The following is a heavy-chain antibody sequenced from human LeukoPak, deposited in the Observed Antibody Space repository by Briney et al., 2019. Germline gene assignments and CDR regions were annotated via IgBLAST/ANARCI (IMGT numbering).Heavy chain of an antibody. Sequence: SETLSLTCTVSGGSIISSGYYWGWIRQSPVKGLEWIGEIDHVGRSRYNPSLKSRLTISVDTSKNQFSLRLSSVTAADTALYFCARPVYCSVTTCTGPLHIWGQGTMVTVSS. V-gene: IGHV4-39*07. CDR2: IDHVGRS. J-gene: IGHJ3*02. D-gene: IGHD2-15*01. CDR3: ARPVYCSVTTCTGPLHI. CDR1: GGSIISSGYY.